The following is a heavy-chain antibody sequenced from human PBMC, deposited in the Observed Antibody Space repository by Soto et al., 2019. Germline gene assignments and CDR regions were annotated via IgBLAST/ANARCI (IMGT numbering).Heavy chain of an antibody. Sequence: PSETLSLTCAVSGYSISSGYYWGWIRQPPGKGLEWIGSIYHSGSTYYNPSLKSRVTISVDTSKNQFSLKLSSVTAADTAVYYCARGKAAYYDFWSGYYGAFDIWGQGTMVNVSS. J-gene: IGHJ3*02. CDR2: IYHSGST. V-gene: IGHV4-38-2*01. CDR1: GYSISSGYY. CDR3: ARGKAAYYDFWSGYYGAFDI. D-gene: IGHD3-3*01.